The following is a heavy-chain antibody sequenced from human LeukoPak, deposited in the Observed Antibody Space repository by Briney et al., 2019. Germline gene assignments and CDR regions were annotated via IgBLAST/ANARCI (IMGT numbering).Heavy chain of an antibody. CDR2: ISSDGSST. Sequence: GGSLRLSCAASGFTFSSYWMHWVRQVPGKGLVWISRISSDGSSTRYADSVKGRFTISRDNAKNTLYLQMNSLRAEDTAVYYCARAVVGATIDYWGQGTLVTVSS. V-gene: IGHV3-74*01. CDR1: GFTFSSYW. D-gene: IGHD1-26*01. CDR3: ARAVVGATIDY. J-gene: IGHJ4*02.